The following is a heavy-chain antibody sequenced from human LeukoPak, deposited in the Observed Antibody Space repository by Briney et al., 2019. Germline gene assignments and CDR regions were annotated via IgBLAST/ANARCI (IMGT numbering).Heavy chain of an antibody. CDR3: VRMAYDILTGYFQPNWFDP. D-gene: IGHD3-9*01. V-gene: IGHV1-18*01. J-gene: IGHJ5*02. CDR1: GYTFTNYG. CDR2: ISGFNGNT. Sequence: ASVKVSCKASGYTFTNYGISWVRQAPGQGLEWMGWISGFNGNTKNVQNFRGRVTMTTDTSTSTAYMELRGLRSDDTAVYYCVRMAYDILTGYFQPNWFDPWGQGTLVTVSS.